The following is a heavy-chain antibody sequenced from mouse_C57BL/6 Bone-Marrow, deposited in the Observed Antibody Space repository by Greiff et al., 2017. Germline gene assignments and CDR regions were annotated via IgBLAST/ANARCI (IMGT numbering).Heavy chain of an antibody. D-gene: IGHD1-1*01. CDR3: TTASSPYAMDY. CDR1: GFNIKDDY. Sequence: VQLKQSGAELVRPGASVKLSCTASGFNIKDDYMHWVKQRPEQGLEWIGWIDPENGDTEYASQFQGKATITADTSSNTAYLQLSSLTSEDTAVYYCTTASSPYAMDYWGQGTSVTGSS. CDR2: IDPENGDT. V-gene: IGHV14-4*01. J-gene: IGHJ4*01.